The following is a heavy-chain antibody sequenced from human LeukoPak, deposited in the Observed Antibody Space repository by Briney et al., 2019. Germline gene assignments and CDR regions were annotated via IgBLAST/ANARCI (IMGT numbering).Heavy chain of an antibody. CDR3: ARDRGGSGCYQH. CDR2: ISSSSSYI. J-gene: IGHJ1*01. Sequence: GGSLRLSCAASGFTFNSYSMNWVRQAPGKGLEWVSSISSSSSYIYYADSVKGRFTISRDNAKNSLYLQMNSLRAEDTAVYYCARDRGGSGCYQHWGQGTLVTVSS. CDR1: GFTFNSYS. D-gene: IGHD6-19*01. V-gene: IGHV3-21*01.